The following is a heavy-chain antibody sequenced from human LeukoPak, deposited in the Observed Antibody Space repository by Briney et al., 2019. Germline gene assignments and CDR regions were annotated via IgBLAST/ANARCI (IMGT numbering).Heavy chain of an antibody. D-gene: IGHD3-9*01. CDR3: ARMYYDILTGYYDYGMDV. CDR2: IYYSGST. Sequence: SETLSLTCTVSGGSISSNSYYWGWIRQPPGKGLGWVGSIYYSGSTYYNPSLKSRVTISVDTSKNQFSLKLSSVTAADTAVYYCARMYYDILTGYYDYGMDVWGQGTTVTASS. J-gene: IGHJ6*02. CDR1: GGSISSNSYY. V-gene: IGHV4-39*07.